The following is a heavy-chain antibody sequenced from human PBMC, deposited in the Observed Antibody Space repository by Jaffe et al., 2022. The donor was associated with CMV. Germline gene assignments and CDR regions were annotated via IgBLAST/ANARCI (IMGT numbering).Heavy chain of an antibody. CDR1: GFTFSTYR. CDR3: ATLSGVPEY. CDR2: IKHDGSET. D-gene: IGHD2-2*01. V-gene: IGHV3-7*01. J-gene: IGHJ4*02. Sequence: EVQLVESGGGLVQPGGSLRLSCEASGFTFSTYRMNWVRQAPGKGLEWVASIKHDGSETYYVDSVKGRFTISRDNAKASLYMQMNSLGAEDTAVYYCATLSGVPEYWGQGTLVIVSS.